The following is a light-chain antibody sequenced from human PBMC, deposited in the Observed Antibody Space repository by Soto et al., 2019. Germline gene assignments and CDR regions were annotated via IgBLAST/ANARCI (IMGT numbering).Light chain of an antibody. CDR2: DAS. CDR1: QSISTW. CDR3: QQYNSYPYT. V-gene: IGKV1-5*01. Sequence: DIQMTQSPSTVSASVGDAVTITCRASQSISTWLAWYQQKPGKAPNLLIYDASTLESGGPSGFSGSGSGTEFTLTISSLQPDVSATYYCQQYNSYPYTFGQGTKLEIK. J-gene: IGKJ2*01.